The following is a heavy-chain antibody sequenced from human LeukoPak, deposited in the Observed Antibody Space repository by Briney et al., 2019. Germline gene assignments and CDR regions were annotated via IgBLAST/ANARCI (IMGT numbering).Heavy chain of an antibody. CDR1: GGSISSYY. D-gene: IGHD2-21*02. Sequence: PSETLSLTCTVSGGSISSYYWSWIRQPPGKGLEWIGYISYSGSTNYNPSLESRVTISVDTSKNQFSLKLSSVTAADTAVYYCARGAYCGGDCYSFDYWGQGTLVTVSS. CDR3: ARGAYCGGDCYSFDY. V-gene: IGHV4-59*01. CDR2: ISYSGST. J-gene: IGHJ4*02.